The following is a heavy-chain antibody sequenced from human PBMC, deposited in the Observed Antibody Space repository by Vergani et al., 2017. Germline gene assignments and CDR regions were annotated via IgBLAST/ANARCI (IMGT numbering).Heavy chain of an antibody. CDR1: GFIFQNYT. D-gene: IGHD2-15*01. Sequence: VNLVGSGGGVVQPGRSLRLSCATYGFIFQNYTMHWVRQAPGKGLEWVSVIKSDGRTSYAESVRGRFTISRDTSRNAVYLQMNILRVEDTGVYYCTRSECSGTTCYGHYFDLWGHGILVTVSS. V-gene: IGHV3-66*02. CDR3: TRSECSGTTCYGHYFDL. CDR2: IKSDGRT. J-gene: IGHJ4*01.